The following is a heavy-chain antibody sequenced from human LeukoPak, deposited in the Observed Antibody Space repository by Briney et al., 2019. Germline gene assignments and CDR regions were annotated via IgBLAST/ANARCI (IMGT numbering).Heavy chain of an antibody. J-gene: IGHJ4*02. CDR3: AKPYDSSGYYYGIDY. V-gene: IGHV3-23*01. CDR2: ISGSGGST. D-gene: IGHD3-22*01. Sequence: GGSLRLSCAASGFTFSSYAMSWVRQAPGKGLEWVSAISGSGGSTYYADSVKGRFTISRDNSKNTLYLQMNSLRAEDTAVYYCAKPYDSSGYYYGIDYWGQGTLVTVSS. CDR1: GFTFSSYA.